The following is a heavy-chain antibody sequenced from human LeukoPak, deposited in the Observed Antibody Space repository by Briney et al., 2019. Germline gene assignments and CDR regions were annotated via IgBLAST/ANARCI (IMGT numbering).Heavy chain of an antibody. CDR2: INHSGST. V-gene: IGHV4-34*01. D-gene: IGHD2-15*01. Sequence: SETLSLTCAVCGGSFSGYYWSWIRQPPGKGLEWIGEINHSGSTNYNPSLKSRVTISIDTSKNQFSLKLSSVTAADTAVYYCASSTSAGLLRFWGPGTLVTVSS. CDR3: ASSTSAGLLRF. J-gene: IGHJ4*02. CDR1: GGSFSGYY.